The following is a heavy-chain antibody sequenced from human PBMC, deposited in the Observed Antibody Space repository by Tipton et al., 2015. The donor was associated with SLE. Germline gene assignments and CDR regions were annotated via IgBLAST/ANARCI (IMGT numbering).Heavy chain of an antibody. CDR2: IYYSGST. V-gene: IGHV4-39*07. Sequence: TLSLTCTVSGGSISSRSYYWGWIRQPPGKGLEWIGSIYYSGSTYYNPSLKSRVTISVDTSKNQFSLKLSSVTAADTAVYYCAREPLEVREWFDLWGRGTLVTVSS. CDR1: GGSISSRSYY. J-gene: IGHJ2*01. CDR3: AREPLEVREWFDL. D-gene: IGHD3-3*01.